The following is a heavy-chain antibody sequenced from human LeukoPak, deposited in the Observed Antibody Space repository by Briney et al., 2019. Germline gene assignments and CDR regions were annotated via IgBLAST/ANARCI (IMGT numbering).Heavy chain of an antibody. D-gene: IGHD4-17*01. CDR1: GYTFTGYY. J-gene: IGHJ6*02. CDR3: ARVRTTLRNYYYGMDV. V-gene: IGHV1-2*02. Sequence: ASVKVSCKASGYTFTGYYMHWVRQAPGQGLEWMGWINPNSGGTNYAQKFQGRVTMTRDTSISTAYMELSRLRSGDTAVYYCARVRTTLRNYYYGMDVWGQGTTVTVSS. CDR2: INPNSGGT.